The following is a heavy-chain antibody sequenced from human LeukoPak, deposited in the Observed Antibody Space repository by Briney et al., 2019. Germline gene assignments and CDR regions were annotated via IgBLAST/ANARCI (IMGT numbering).Heavy chain of an antibody. CDR1: GFSFSNYW. V-gene: IGHV3-7*01. J-gene: IGHJ3*02. Sequence: PGGSLRLSCEASGFSFSNYWMSWVRQAPGKGLEWVANIKQDGSEIYYVDSVRGRFTISRDNAKNSLYLQMNSLRAEDTAVYYCARLNMIGAFDIWGQGTMVTVSS. CDR2: IKQDGSEI. D-gene: IGHD3-10*02. CDR3: ARLNMIGAFDI.